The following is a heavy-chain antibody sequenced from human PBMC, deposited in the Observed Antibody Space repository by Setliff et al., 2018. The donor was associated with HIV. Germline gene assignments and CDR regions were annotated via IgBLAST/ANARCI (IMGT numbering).Heavy chain of an antibody. V-gene: IGHV4-59*08. J-gene: IGHJ4*02. CDR2: VYYSGST. CDR1: GGSISSYY. Sequence: SETLSLTCTVSGGSISSYYWSWIRQPPGKGLEWIGYVYYSGSTNYNPSLKSRVTISVDTSKNQFSLKLSSVTAADTAVYYCARLPDYWGQGTLVTVSS. CDR3: ARLPDY.